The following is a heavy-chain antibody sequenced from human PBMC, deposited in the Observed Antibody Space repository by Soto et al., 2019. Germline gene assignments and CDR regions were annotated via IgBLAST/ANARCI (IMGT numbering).Heavy chain of an antibody. CDR1: GYTXSSYA. J-gene: IGHJ6*02. V-gene: IGHV1-3*01. Sequence: SXNVSFKASGYTXSSYAMHSVRQAPGQSLEWMGWINAGNGNTKYSQKFQGRVTITRDTSASTAYMELSSLRSEDTAVYYCASPPIAAAGTDYYYYGMDVWGQGTTVTVS. D-gene: IGHD6-13*01. CDR3: ASPPIAAAGTDYYYYGMDV. CDR2: INAGNGNT.